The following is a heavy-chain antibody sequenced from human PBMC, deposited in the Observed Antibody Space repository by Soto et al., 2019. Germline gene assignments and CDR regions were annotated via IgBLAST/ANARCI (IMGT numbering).Heavy chain of an antibody. D-gene: IGHD5-12*01. CDR1: GYTFFTYD. V-gene: IGHV1-18*01. Sequence: QVHLVQSGVEVKTPGASVKVSCQASGYTFFTYDISRVRQAPGQGLEWMGWISTYSGDTKYAQKFQPRVTMTTYTSTTTAYLELTSLRSDDPSLYYSARHHGPTTSLHGFGPWCQGTLVTVPS. J-gene: IGHJ5*02. CDR2: ISTYSGDT. CDR3: ARHHGPTTSLHGFGP.